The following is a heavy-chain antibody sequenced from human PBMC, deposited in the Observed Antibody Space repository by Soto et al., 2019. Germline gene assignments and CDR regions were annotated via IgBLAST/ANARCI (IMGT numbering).Heavy chain of an antibody. V-gene: IGHV4-59*01. CDR2: IYYSGST. CDR3: ARASGPAHFDY. CDR1: GGSISSYY. Sequence: QVQLQESGPGLVKPSETLSLTCTVSGGSISSYYWSWIRQPPGKGLEWIGYIYYSGSTNYNPSLKSRVTISVDTSKNQFSLKLSSVTAADTAVYYCARASGPAHFDYWGQGTLVTVSS. J-gene: IGHJ4*02. D-gene: IGHD3-3*01.